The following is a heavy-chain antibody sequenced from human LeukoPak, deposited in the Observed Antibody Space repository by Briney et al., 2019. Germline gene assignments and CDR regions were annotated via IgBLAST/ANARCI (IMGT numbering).Heavy chain of an antibody. V-gene: IGHV3-11*04. CDR3: ARDFPSYYYDSSGYYDAFDI. J-gene: IGHJ3*02. D-gene: IGHD3-22*01. CDR1: GFTFSDYY. CDR2: ISSSGSTI. Sequence: PGGSLRLSCAASGFTFSDYYMSWIRQAPGKGVEGVSYISSSGSTIYYAESVKGRFTISRDNAKNSLYVQMNRLRDEGRAVYYCARDFPSYYYDSSGYYDAFDIWGQGTMVTVSS.